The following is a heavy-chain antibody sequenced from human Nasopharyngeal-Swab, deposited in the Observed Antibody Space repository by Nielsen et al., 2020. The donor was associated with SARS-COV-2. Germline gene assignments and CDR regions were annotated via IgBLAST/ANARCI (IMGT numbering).Heavy chain of an antibody. CDR3: AKDTRGTYYYDSSGYYGTDY. CDR1: GFTFSNAW. V-gene: IGHV3-23*01. CDR2: IGAAGNT. D-gene: IGHD3-22*01. J-gene: IGHJ4*02. Sequence: GESLKISCAASGFTFSNAWMSWVRQAPGMGLEWVSVIGAAGNTIYADSVKGRFTISRDNSKNTLYLQMNSLRAEDTAVYYCAKDTRGTYYYDSSGYYGTDYWGQGTLVTVSS.